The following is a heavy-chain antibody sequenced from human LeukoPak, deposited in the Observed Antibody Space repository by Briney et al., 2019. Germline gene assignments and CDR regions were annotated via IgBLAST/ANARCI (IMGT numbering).Heavy chain of an antibody. CDR1: GGTFSSCA. Sequence: SVKVSCKASGGTFSSCAISWGRQAPGQGLEWMGGSNPIFGTANYAQKVNGSVTITTDESTSTAYMELSSLRSEDTAVYYSAKAAGTSMHYYYYYMDVWGKGTTVTVSS. CDR2: SNPIFGTA. V-gene: IGHV1-69*05. J-gene: IGHJ6*03. CDR3: AKAAGTSMHYYYYYMDV. D-gene: IGHD6-19*01.